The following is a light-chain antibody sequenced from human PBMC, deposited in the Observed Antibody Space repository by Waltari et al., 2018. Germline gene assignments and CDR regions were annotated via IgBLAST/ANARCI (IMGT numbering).Light chain of an antibody. CDR1: QSVSSY. V-gene: IGKV3-11*01. Sequence: EIVLTQSPATLSLSPGERATLSCRASQSVSSYLAWYQQKPGQAPRLLIYAASNRATGIPARFSGSGSGTDFTLTISSLEPEDFAVYYCQQRSNWPPGLTFGGGTKVEIK. J-gene: IGKJ4*01. CDR3: QQRSNWPPGLT. CDR2: AAS.